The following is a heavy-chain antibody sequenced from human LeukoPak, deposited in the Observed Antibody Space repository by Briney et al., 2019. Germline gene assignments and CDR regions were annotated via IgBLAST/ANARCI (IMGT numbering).Heavy chain of an antibody. J-gene: IGHJ6*02. Sequence: GSLRLSCAASGFTFRNYGMHWVRQAPGKGLEWLALISYDGSNKYYADSVKGRFTISRDNSTNTLYLQMNSLRTEDTAVYYCAKDRGRSYCSSTRCYTYGMDVWGQGTTVTVAS. V-gene: IGHV3-30*18. CDR1: GFTFRNYG. CDR2: ISYDGSNK. CDR3: AKDRGRSYCSSTRCYTYGMDV. D-gene: IGHD2-2*01.